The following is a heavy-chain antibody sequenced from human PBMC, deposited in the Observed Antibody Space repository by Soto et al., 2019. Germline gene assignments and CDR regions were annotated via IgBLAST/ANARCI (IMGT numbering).Heavy chain of an antibody. Sequence: PXETLCLTCIVSACSISSHYWSWLRQPPGKGLEWIGYISYSGSTYYNPSLKSRVTISADTSRNHFSLKLSSVIAADTAVYYCARADPDASVGYWGQGTLVTVSS. V-gene: IGHV4-59*11. CDR2: ISYSGST. CDR3: ARADPDASVGY. D-gene: IGHD3-16*01. J-gene: IGHJ4*02. CDR1: ACSISSHY.